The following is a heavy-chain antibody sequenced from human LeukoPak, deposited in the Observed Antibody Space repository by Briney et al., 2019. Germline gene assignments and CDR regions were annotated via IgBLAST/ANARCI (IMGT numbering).Heavy chain of an antibody. V-gene: IGHV4-61*02. CDR1: GGSISSGSYF. Sequence: SETLSLTCTVSGGSISSGSYFWSWIRQPAGKGLEWIGRIYGSGSTNYNPSLKSRVSISVDTSKNQFSLKLSSVTATDTAVYYCARADILTGYPFDYWGQGTLVTVSS. D-gene: IGHD3-9*01. CDR3: ARADILTGYPFDY. CDR2: IYGSGST. J-gene: IGHJ4*02.